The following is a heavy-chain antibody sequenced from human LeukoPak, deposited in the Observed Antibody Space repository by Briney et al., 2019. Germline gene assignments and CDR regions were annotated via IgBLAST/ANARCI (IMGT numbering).Heavy chain of an antibody. D-gene: IGHD2-15*01. Sequence: QSGGSLRLSCAASGFSFSTFAMDWVRQAPGKGLEWVAVITYDGSDKYYVDSVKGRFSISRDNSKNTLYLQMNSLRAEDTAVYYCARDSGFLPYNWFDTWGQGTLVTVSS. J-gene: IGHJ5*02. CDR1: GFSFSTFA. V-gene: IGHV3-30-3*01. CDR3: ARDSGFLPYNWFDT. CDR2: ITYDGSDK.